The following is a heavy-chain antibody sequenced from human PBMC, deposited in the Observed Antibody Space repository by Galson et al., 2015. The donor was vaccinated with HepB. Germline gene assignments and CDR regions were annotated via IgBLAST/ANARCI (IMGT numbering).Heavy chain of an antibody. Sequence: SETLSLTCTVSGGSISSYYWSWIRQPPGKGLEWIGYIYYSGSTNYNPSLKSRVTISVDTSKNQFSLKLSSVTAADTAVYYCASVPNYWGQGTLVTVSS. CDR2: IYYSGST. CDR1: GGSISSYY. J-gene: IGHJ4*02. CDR3: ASVPNY. V-gene: IGHV4-59*08.